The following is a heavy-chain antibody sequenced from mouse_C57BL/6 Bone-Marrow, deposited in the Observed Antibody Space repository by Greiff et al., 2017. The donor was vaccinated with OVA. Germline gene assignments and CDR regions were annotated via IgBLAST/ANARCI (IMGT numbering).Heavy chain of an antibody. CDR1: GFTFSSYA. CDR2: ISDGGSYT. D-gene: IGHD1-1*01. CDR3: ARDQSSPFAY. J-gene: IGHJ3*01. V-gene: IGHV5-4*01. Sequence: DVKLVESGGGLVKPGGSLKLSCAASGFTFSSYAMSWVRQTPEKRLEWVATISDGGSYTYYPDNVKGRFTISRDNAKNNLYLQMSHLKSEDTAMYYCARDQSSPFAYWGQGTLVTVSA.